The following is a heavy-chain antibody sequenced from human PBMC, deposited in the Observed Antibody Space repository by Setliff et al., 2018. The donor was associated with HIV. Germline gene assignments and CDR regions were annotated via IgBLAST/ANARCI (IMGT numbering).Heavy chain of an antibody. D-gene: IGHD3-22*01. CDR2: VDPANGKT. J-gene: IGHJ3*02. V-gene: IGHV1-69-2*01. CDR1: GYRFTNHN. Sequence: ASVKVSCKASGYRFTNHNIHWVQQAPGKGLHWMGRVDPANGKTIYADSVKGRFTISRDNSKNTLYLQMNSLRAEDTAVYYCAKDRAIVVVTPPNDAFDIWGQGTMVTVSS. CDR3: AKDRAIVVVTPPNDAFDI.